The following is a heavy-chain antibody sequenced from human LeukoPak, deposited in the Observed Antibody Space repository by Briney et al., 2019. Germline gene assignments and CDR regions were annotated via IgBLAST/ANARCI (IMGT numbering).Heavy chain of an antibody. CDR1: GFTFSSYA. CDR3: AKGGLYKRDY. CDR2: VSGGGSST. D-gene: IGHD1-14*01. Sequence: GGSLRLSCAASGFTFSSYAMSWVRQAPGKGLELVSTVSGGGSSTYYADSVKGRFTISRDNAKSTLYLQMNSLRAEDTALYFCAKGGLYKRDYWGQGTLVTVSP. V-gene: IGHV3-23*01. J-gene: IGHJ4*02.